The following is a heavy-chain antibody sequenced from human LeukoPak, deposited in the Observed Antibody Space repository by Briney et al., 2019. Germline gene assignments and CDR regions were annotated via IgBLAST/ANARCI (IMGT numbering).Heavy chain of an antibody. CDR2: IYHSGST. V-gene: IGHV4-30-2*01. J-gene: IGHJ1*01. CDR1: GGSISSGGYY. Sequence: SETLSLTCTVSGGSISSGGYYWSWIRQPPGKGLEWIGYIYHSGSTYYNPSLKSRVTISVDRSKNQFSLKLSSVTAADTAVYYCARGRRRSAYFQHWGQGTLVTVSS. D-gene: IGHD6-25*01. CDR3: ARGRRRSAYFQH.